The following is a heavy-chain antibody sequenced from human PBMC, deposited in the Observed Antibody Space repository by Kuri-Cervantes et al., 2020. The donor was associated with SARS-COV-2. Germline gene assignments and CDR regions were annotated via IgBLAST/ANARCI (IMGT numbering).Heavy chain of an antibody. CDR1: GGSISSGGYY. D-gene: IGHD6-6*01. V-gene: IGHV4-30-2*03. CDR3: ARGSSSHRPFDY. J-gene: IGHJ4*02. Sequence: SETLSLTCTVSGGSISSGGYYWSWIRQPPGKGLEWIGSVYYSGSTYYNPSLKSRVTISVDTSKNQFSLKLSSVTAADTTVYYCARGSSSHRPFDYWGQGTLVTVSS. CDR2: VYYSGST.